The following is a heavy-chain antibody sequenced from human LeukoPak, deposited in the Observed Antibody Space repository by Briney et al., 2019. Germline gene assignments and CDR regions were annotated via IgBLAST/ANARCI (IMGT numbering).Heavy chain of an antibody. D-gene: IGHD3-10*01. V-gene: IGHV4-34*01. J-gene: IGHJ4*02. Sequence: SETLSLTCAVYGGSFSGYYWSWIRQPPGKGLEWIGEINHSGSTNYNPSLKGRVTISVDTSKNQFSLKLSSVTAADTAVYYCARHRGITMVRGPRGFDYWGQGTLVTVSS. CDR3: ARHRGITMVRGPRGFDY. CDR1: GGSFSGYY. CDR2: INHSGST.